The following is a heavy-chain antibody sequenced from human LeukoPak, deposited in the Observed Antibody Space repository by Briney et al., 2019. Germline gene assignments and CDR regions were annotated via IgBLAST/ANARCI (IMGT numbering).Heavy chain of an antibody. J-gene: IGHJ3*02. Sequence: SETLSLTCTVSGGSISSYYWSWIRQPPGKGLEWIGYIYYSGSTNYNPSLKSRVTISVDTSKNQFSLKLSSVTAADTAVYYCARVSSNNWYNERGAFDIWGQGTMVTVSS. CDR2: IYYSGST. D-gene: IGHD6-13*01. CDR3: ARVSSNNWYNERGAFDI. CDR1: GGSISSYY. V-gene: IGHV4-59*12.